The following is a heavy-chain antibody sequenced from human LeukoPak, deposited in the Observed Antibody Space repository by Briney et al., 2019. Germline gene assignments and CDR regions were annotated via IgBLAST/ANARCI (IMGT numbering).Heavy chain of an antibody. CDR1: GFTFSSYW. CDR3: ASSVQLWSPTLY. J-gene: IGHJ4*02. V-gene: IGHV3-74*01. Sequence: PGGSLRLSCAAPGFTFSSYWMHWVRQAPGKGLVWVSRINSDGSSTSYADSVKGRFTISRDNAKNTLYLQMNSLRAEDTAVYYCASSVQLWSPTLYWGQGTLVTVSS. D-gene: IGHD5-18*01. CDR2: INSDGSST.